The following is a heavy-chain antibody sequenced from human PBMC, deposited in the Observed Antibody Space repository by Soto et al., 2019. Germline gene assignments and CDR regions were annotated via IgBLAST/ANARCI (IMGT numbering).Heavy chain of an antibody. J-gene: IGHJ6*02. V-gene: IGHV3-21*01. CDR3: ARDQDWNYAPFYYGMDV. CDR1: GFTFSSYS. Sequence: ESLRLSCAASGFTFSSYSMNWVRQAAGKGLEWVSSISSSSSYIYYADSVKGRFTISRDNAKNSLYLQMNSLRAEDTAVYYCARDQDWNYAPFYYGMDVWGQGTTVTVSS. CDR2: ISSSSSYI. D-gene: IGHD1-7*01.